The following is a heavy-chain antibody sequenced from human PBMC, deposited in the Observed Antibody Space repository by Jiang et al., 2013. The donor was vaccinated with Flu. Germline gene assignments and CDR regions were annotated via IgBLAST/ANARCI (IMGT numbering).Heavy chain of an antibody. CDR1: GFTFSSYA. Sequence: VQLVESGGGVVQPGRSLRLSCAASGFTFSSYAMHWVRQAPGKGLEWVAVISYDGSNKYYADSVKGRFTISRDNSKNTLYLQMNSLRAEDTAVYYCARPRLGLAIYDAFDIWGQGTMVTVSS. CDR2: ISYDGSNK. D-gene: IGHD5-12*01. CDR3: ARPRLGLAIYDAFDI. J-gene: IGHJ3*02. V-gene: IGHV3-30-3*01.